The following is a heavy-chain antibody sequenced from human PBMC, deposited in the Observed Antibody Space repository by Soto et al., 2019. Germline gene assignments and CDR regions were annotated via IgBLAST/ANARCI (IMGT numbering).Heavy chain of an antibody. CDR3: ARAVITIFGTNWFDP. Sequence: ASVKVSCKASGYTFTSYDINWVRQATGQGLEWMGWMNPNSGNTGYAQKFQGRVTMTTNTSMSTAYMELRSLRSDDTAVYYCARAVITIFGTNWFDPWGQGTLVTVAS. D-gene: IGHD3-3*01. J-gene: IGHJ5*02. V-gene: IGHV1-8*01. CDR2: MNPNSGNT. CDR1: GYTFTSYD.